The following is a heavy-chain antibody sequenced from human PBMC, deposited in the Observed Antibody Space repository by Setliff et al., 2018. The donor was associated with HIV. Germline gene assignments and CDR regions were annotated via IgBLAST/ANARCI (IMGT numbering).Heavy chain of an antibody. J-gene: IGHJ5*02. D-gene: IGHD3-10*01. Sequence: SETLSLTCAVYGGSFRGYYWSWIRQPPGKGLEWIGEINHGGSTDYNPSLKSRVAISVDTSKNQFSLKFSSVTAADTAVYYCAREGARHYGSGRYHSWFDPWGQGTQVTVSS. CDR1: GGSFRGYY. CDR3: AREGARHYGSGRYHSWFDP. V-gene: IGHV4-34*01. CDR2: INHGGST.